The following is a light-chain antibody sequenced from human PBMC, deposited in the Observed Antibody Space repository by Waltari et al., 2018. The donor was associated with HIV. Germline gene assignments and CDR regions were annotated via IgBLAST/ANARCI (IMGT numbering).Light chain of an antibody. CDR1: YIGTKR. Sequence: VSVALGQTAKITCGGNYIGTKRVHWYQQKPGQAPVLVIYADRGRPSGVPDRFSGSSSGNTATLTISGVQSGDEADYYCQLWDSSTVIFGGGTKLTVL. J-gene: IGLJ2*01. CDR2: ADR. V-gene: IGLV3-9*01. CDR3: QLWDSSTVI.